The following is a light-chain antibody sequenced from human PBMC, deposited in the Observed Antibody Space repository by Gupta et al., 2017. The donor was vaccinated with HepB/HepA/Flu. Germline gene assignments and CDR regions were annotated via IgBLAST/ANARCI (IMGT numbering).Light chain of an antibody. CDR2: GAS. V-gene: IGKV3-20*01. CDR3: QQYAGSPGT. J-gene: IGKJ1*01. Sequence: EIVLTQSPGTLSVSPGERATLSCRASQRVSSSQLAWYQQKLGQAPRLLIYGASSRATGIPDRFTGSGSGTDFTLTISRLEPEDFAVYYCQQYAGSPGTFGQGTKVEIK. CDR1: QRVSSSQ.